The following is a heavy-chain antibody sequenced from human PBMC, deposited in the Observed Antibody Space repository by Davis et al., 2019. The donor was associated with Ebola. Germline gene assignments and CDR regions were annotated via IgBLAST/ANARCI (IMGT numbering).Heavy chain of an antibody. Sequence: GESLKISCKGSGYSFTSYWISWVRQMPGKGLEWMGRIDPSDSYTNYSPSFQGHVTISADKSISTANLQWSSLKASDTAMYYCARRTNDYGDYIGYWGQGTLVTVSS. CDR2: IDPSDSYT. CDR1: GYSFTSYW. D-gene: IGHD4-17*01. J-gene: IGHJ4*02. V-gene: IGHV5-10-1*01. CDR3: ARRTNDYGDYIGY.